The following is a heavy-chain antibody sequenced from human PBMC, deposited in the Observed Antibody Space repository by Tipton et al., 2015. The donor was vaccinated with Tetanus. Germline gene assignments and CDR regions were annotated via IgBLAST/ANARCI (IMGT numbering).Heavy chain of an antibody. J-gene: IGHJ6*03. CDR1: VGSISSGDYY. CDR3: PRVGYYYYYMDG. Sequence: TLSLTCTVSVGSISSGDYYWSWVRQSPGEGLEWIGHIYKSGNTYYKPSLKSRVAISIDASKNQFSLKLNSMTAADTAVYYCPRVGYYYYYMDGWGKGTTVAVSS. D-gene: IGHD3-22*01. CDR2: IYKSGNT. V-gene: IGHV4-30-4*01.